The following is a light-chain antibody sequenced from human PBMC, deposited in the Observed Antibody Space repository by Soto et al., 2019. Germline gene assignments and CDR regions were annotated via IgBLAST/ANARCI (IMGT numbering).Light chain of an antibody. Sequence: SSELTQPPSVSVAPGQTARIPCGGDNIGSKSVYWYQQKPGQAPVVVVYDGSDRPSGIPERFSGSNSGTTATLTISRVEAGDEADYFCQVWDSTSDHYVFGAGTKVTV. CDR1: NIGSKS. V-gene: IGLV3-21*02. J-gene: IGLJ1*01. CDR3: QVWDSTSDHYV. CDR2: DGS.